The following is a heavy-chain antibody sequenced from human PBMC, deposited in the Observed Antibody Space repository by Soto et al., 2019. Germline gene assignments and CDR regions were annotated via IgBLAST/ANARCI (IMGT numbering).Heavy chain of an antibody. J-gene: IGHJ6*02. V-gene: IGHV3-7*03. Sequence: GSLRLSGADSGLTFSMYSMSWVRQSPGKGLEWVAKIPQDGVDGHYADSVKGRFIISRDNGKNSLHLQLNNLRAEDTAVYYCARDHLILPAHDFFYGSDVWGRGATVTVYS. CDR1: GLTFSMYS. CDR2: IPQDGVDG. D-gene: IGHD2-21*02. CDR3: ARDHLILPAHDFFYGSDV.